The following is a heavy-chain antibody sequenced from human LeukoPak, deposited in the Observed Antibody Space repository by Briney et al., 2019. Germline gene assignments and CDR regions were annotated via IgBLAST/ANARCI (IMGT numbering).Heavy chain of an antibody. Sequence: PSETLPLTCNGSGGSVSSYYWSWSRQPQGKGLEWIGYIYYSGDTNYNPSLKSRVTISVDTSKNQFSLKLNSATAADTAVYFCASGTYYYFDFWGQGALVTVSS. CDR1: GGSVSSYY. D-gene: IGHD6-13*01. V-gene: IGHV4-59*02. CDR3: ASGTYYYFDF. J-gene: IGHJ4*02. CDR2: IYYSGDT.